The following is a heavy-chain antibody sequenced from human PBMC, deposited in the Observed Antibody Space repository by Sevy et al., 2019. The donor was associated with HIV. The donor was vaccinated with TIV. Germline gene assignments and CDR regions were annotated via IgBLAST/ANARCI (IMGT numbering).Heavy chain of an antibody. D-gene: IGHD3-9*01. CDR3: AKVLNSQINTDDTFDI. J-gene: IGHJ3*02. V-gene: IGHV3-74*01. CDR2: IHTDGSSS. Sequence: GGSLRLSCAASGFTFRNYWMHWVRQAPGKGLVSVSYIHTDGSSSYYADYVKGRFTISRDNAQNTLYLQMNSLRAEDTALYSCAKVLNSQINTDDTFDIWGPGTKVTVSS. CDR1: GFTFRNYW.